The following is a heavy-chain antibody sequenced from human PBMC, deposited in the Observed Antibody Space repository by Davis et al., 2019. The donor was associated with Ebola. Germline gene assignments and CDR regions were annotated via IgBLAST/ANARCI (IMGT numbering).Heavy chain of an antibody. CDR1: GFTSSSYT. CDR2: ISSSSLTI. Sequence: PGGSLRPSCAASGFTSSSYTMNWVRQAPGKGLEWVSYISSSSLTIYADSVKGRFTISRDNAKNSLYLQMNSLRDEDTAVYFCVKWGYTSAWDYWGQGTLVTVSS. V-gene: IGHV3-48*02. J-gene: IGHJ4*02. CDR3: VKWGYTSAWDY. D-gene: IGHD2-15*01.